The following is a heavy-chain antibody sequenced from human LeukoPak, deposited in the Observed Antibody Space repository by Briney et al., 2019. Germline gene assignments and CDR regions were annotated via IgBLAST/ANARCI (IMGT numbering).Heavy chain of an antibody. Sequence: SVRVSCKDSGFTFTISAMQWVRQARGQRLGRIGWIVVGSGNTKYAQKFQEIVTITRDMSTSTAYMELSSLRSEDTAVYYCAAVEVYCSSTSCYNPLDAFDIWGQGTMVTVSS. CDR3: AAVEVYCSSTSCYNPLDAFDI. D-gene: IGHD2-2*01. CDR2: IVVGSGNT. CDR1: GFTFTISA. V-gene: IGHV1-58*02. J-gene: IGHJ3*02.